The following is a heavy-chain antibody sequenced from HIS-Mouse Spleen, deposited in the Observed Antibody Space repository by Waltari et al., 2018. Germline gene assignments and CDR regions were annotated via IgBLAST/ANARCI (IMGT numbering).Heavy chain of an antibody. Sequence: EVQLVESGGGLIQPGGSLRISCAAAGSTVSSKSMRWVRPAPGKGLEWVSVIYGGGSTYYADSVKGRFTISRDNSKNTLYLQMNSLRAEDTAVYYCARDTVIAARSYGMDVWGQGTTVTVSS. CDR2: IYGGGST. V-gene: IGHV3-53*01. CDR1: GSTVSSKS. CDR3: ARDTVIAARSYGMDV. D-gene: IGHD6-6*01. J-gene: IGHJ6*02.